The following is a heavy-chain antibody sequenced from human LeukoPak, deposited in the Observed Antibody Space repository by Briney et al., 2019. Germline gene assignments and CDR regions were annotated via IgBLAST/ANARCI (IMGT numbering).Heavy chain of an antibody. CDR3: ARDHNYGSDY. V-gene: IGHV3-7*03. CDR1: GFTFSNYW. J-gene: IGHJ4*02. Sequence: GGSLRLSCAVSGFTFSNYWMSWVRQAPGKGLEWVANIKEDGSEKYYVDSVKGRFTISRDSAKNSLYLQMNSLRVEDTAVYYCARDHNYGSDYWGQGTLVTVSS. D-gene: IGHD5-18*01. CDR2: IKEDGSEK.